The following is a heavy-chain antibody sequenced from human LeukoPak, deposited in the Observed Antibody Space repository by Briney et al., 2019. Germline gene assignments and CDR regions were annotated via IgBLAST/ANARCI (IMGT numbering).Heavy chain of an antibody. J-gene: IGHJ4*02. Sequence: TSSETLSLTCTASGGSISSYYRSWIRQPPGKGLEWIGDFYYSGSTNYNPSLKSRVTISVDTSKNQFSLKLSSVTAADTAVYYCARAPMTTVPYFDNWGQGTLVAVSS. CDR1: GGSISSYY. V-gene: IGHV4-59*01. D-gene: IGHD4-17*01. CDR2: FYYSGST. CDR3: ARAPMTTVPYFDN.